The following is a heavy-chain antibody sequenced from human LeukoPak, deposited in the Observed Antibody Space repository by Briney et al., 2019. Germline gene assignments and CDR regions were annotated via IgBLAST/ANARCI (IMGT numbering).Heavy chain of an antibody. CDR2: IYTSGST. J-gene: IGHJ4*02. CDR3: ARVDQYYYDSSGYSWGYYFDY. V-gene: IGHV4-4*07. CDR1: GGSISNYY. D-gene: IGHD3-22*01. Sequence: PSETLSLTCSVSGGSISNYYWSWMRQPAGKGLEWNERIYTSGSTNYNPSLKSRVTMSVDTSKNQFSLKLSSVTAADTAVYYCARVDQYYYDSSGYSWGYYFDYWGQGTLVTVSS.